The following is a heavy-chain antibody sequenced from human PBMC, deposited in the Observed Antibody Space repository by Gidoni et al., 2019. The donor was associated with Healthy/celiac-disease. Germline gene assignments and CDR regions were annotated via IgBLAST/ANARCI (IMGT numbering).Heavy chain of an antibody. J-gene: IGHJ5*02. D-gene: IGHD6-25*01. CDR3: ASSGNWFDP. Sequence: EINHSGSTNYNPSLKSRVTISVDTSKNQFSLKLSSVTAADTAVYYCASSGNWFDPWGQGTLVTVSS. V-gene: IGHV4-34*01. CDR2: INHSGST.